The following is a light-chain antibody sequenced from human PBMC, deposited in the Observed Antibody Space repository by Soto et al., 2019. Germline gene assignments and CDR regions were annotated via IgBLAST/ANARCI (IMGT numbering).Light chain of an antibody. Sequence: AIQLTQSPSSLSASVGDRVTITCRASQGISSALAWYQQKPGKAPKLLIYDASSLESGVPSRFSGSGSGKDFTLTISSLQPEDFATYYCQQFNNYPITLGQGTRLEIK. V-gene: IGKV1D-13*01. CDR2: DAS. CDR3: QQFNNYPIT. J-gene: IGKJ5*01. CDR1: QGISSA.